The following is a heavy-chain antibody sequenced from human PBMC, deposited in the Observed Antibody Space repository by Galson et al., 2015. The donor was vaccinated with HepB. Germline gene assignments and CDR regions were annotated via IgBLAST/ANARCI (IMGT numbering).Heavy chain of an antibody. J-gene: IGHJ4*02. CDR2: INPSGGST. CDR1: GYTFASYY. Sequence: SVKVSCKASGYTFASYYMHWVRQAPGQGLEWMGIINPSGGSTSYAQKFQGRVSMTRVTSTSTVYMELSSLRSEDTAVYYCHLGARLGYYYDSSSPKVGYLDYWGQGTRVTVSS. D-gene: IGHD3-22*01. V-gene: IGHV1-46*01. CDR3: HLGARLGYYYDSSSPKVGYLDY.